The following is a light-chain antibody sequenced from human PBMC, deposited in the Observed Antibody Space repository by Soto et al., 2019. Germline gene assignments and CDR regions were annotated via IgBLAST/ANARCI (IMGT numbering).Light chain of an antibody. Sequence: EIVLTQSPGTLSLSPGERATLSCRASQSVSSSYLAWYQQKPGQAPRLLIYGASSRATGIPDRFSGSGSGTDFTLTISRREPEDFAVYYCQQYGSSPWTFCQGTKLEIK. CDR1: QSVSSSY. CDR3: QQYGSSPWT. V-gene: IGKV3-20*01. J-gene: IGKJ1*01. CDR2: GAS.